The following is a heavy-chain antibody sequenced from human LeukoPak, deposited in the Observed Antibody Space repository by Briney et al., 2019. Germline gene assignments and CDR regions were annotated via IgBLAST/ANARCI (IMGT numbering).Heavy chain of an antibody. Sequence: PSETLSLTCAVYGGSFSGYYWSWIRQPPGKGLEWIGYIYYSGSTNYNPSLKSRVTISVDTSKNQFSLKLSSVTAADTAVYYCARQGVRELDYWGQGTLVTVSS. V-gene: IGHV4-59*08. J-gene: IGHJ4*02. CDR2: IYYSGST. CDR3: ARQGVRELDY. CDR1: GGSFSGYY. D-gene: IGHD3-16*01.